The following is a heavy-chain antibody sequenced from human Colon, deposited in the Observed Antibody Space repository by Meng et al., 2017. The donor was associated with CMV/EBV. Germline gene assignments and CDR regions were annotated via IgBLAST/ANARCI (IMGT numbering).Heavy chain of an antibody. D-gene: IGHD3-3*01. CDR2: IDTTNH. CDR1: GFSFSESG. CDR3: SNGLLGVQGH. Sequence: VRVGEAGGGVVQAGGSLILSCGASGFSFSESGIHWLRQAPGKGLEWVSFIDTTNHYYADSVKGRFTISRDDSKRMVYLQMNNLKTEDTAMYFCSNGLLGVQGHWGQRTLVTVSS. V-gene: IGHV3-30*02. J-gene: IGHJ4*02.